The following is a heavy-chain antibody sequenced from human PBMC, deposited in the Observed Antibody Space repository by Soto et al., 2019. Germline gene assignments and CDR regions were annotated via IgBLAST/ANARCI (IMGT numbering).Heavy chain of an antibody. CDR3: ARVKSIYYYDSSGPRTFDY. CDR2: IYYSGST. CDR1: GGSISSGGYY. V-gene: IGHV4-31*03. Sequence: PSETLSLTCTVSGGSISSGGYYWSWIRQHPGKGLEWIGYIYYSGSTYYNPSLKSRVTISVDTSKNQFSLKLSSVTAADTAVYYCARVKSIYYYDSSGPRTFDYWGQGTLVTVSS. J-gene: IGHJ4*02. D-gene: IGHD3-22*01.